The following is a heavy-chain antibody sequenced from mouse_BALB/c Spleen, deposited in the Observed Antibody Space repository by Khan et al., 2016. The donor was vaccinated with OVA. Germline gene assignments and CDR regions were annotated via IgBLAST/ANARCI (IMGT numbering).Heavy chain of an antibody. CDR2: INPHIGET. CDR1: GYSFTGYL. D-gene: IGHD1-1*01. Sequence: DVKLQESGPELVKPGASVKISCKASGYSFTGYLMNWVMQSHGKSLEWIGRINPHIGETFYNQKFKGKATLTVDESSSTAHMELRSLASEDSAVYYCARIYGSDFDYWGQGTTLTVSS. J-gene: IGHJ2*01. V-gene: IGHV1-20*02. CDR3: ARIYGSDFDY.